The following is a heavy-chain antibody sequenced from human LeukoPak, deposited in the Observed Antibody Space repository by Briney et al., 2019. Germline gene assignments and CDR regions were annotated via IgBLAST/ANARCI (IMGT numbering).Heavy chain of an antibody. D-gene: IGHD6-19*01. CDR3: ATGTVAGSSFDY. CDR1: GYTLTQLA. Sequence: ASVKVSCKVSGYTLTQLAMHWVRQAPGKGLEWMGGFDPEDGETIYAQKFQGRVTMTEDTSTDTAYMELSSLRSEDTAVYYCATGTVAGSSFDYWGQGTLVTVSS. J-gene: IGHJ4*02. V-gene: IGHV1-24*01. CDR2: FDPEDGET.